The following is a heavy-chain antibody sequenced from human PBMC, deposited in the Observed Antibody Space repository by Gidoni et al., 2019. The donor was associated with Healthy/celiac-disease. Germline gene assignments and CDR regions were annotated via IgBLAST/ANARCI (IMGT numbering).Heavy chain of an antibody. V-gene: IGHV1-69*01. D-gene: IGHD2-21*02. J-gene: IGHJ5*02. CDR2: IIPIFGTA. CDR3: ASSPRVVVVTALNWFDP. Sequence: QVQLVQSGAEVKKPGSSVKVSCKASGGTFSSYAISWVRQAPGQGLEWMGGIIPIFGTANYAQKFQGRVTITADESTSTAYMELSSLRSEDTAVYYCASSPRVVVVTALNWFDPWGQGTLVTVSS. CDR1: GGTFSSYA.